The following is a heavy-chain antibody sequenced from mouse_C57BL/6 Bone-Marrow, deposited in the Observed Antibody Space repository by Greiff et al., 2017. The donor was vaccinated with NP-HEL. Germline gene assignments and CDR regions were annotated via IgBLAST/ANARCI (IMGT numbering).Heavy chain of an antibody. D-gene: IGHD1-1*01. CDR1: GYTFTSYG. CDR3: ARGDYYGSTFYY. Sequence: VQLQQSGAELARPGASVKLSCKASGYTFTSYGISWVKQRTGQGLEWIGVIYPRSGNTYYNEKFKGKATLTADKSSSTAYMELRSLTSEDSAVYFCARGDYYGSTFYYWGQGTTLTVSS. J-gene: IGHJ2*01. V-gene: IGHV1-81*01. CDR2: IYPRSGNT.